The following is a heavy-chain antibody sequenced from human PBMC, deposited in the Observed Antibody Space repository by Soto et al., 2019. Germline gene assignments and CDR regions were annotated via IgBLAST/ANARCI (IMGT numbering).Heavy chain of an antibody. CDR1: GGTFSSYA. Sequence: SVKVSCKASGGTFSSYAISWVRQAPGQGLEWMGGIIPIFGTANYAQKFQGRVTITADESTSTAYMELSSPRSEDTAVYYCARERPGIAAAGGYNWFDPWGQGTLVTV. V-gene: IGHV1-69*13. D-gene: IGHD6-13*01. CDR2: IIPIFGTA. CDR3: ARERPGIAAAGGYNWFDP. J-gene: IGHJ5*02.